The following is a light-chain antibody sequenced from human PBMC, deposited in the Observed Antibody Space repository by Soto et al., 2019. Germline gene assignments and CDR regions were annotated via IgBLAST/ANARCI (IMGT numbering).Light chain of an antibody. V-gene: IGKV3-11*01. J-gene: IGKJ4*01. CDR3: QHRSIWPRT. CDR2: DAS. Sequence: EIVFTQAPATLSFSPGERATLSCRATENLRTFLAWYQQKAGQAPRLLIYDASNRATGIPDRFSGSGSGTDFTLTISNLEPEDSAVYYCQHRSIWPRTLGGGTKVDIK. CDR1: ENLRTF.